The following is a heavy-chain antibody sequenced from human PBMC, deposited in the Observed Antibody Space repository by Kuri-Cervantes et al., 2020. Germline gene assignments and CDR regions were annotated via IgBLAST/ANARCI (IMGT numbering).Heavy chain of an antibody. CDR3: AREIFGVVIDRVNWFDP. Sequence: ASVKVSCKASGYTFTGYYMHWVRQAPGQGLEWMGWINPNSGGTNYAQKFQGWVTMTRDTSISTAYMELSSLRSEDTAVYYCAREIFGVVIDRVNWFDPWGQGTLVTVSS. J-gene: IGHJ5*02. CDR1: GYTFTGYY. CDR2: INPNSGGT. V-gene: IGHV1-2*04. D-gene: IGHD3-3*01.